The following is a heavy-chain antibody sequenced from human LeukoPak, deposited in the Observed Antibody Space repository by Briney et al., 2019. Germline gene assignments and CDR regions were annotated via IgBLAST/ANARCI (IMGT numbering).Heavy chain of an antibody. J-gene: IGHJ3*02. CDR1: GFTFSSYA. CDR2: ISGSGGST. CDR3: AKDEVWGSYRPDAFDI. V-gene: IGHV3-23*01. Sequence: GGSLRLSCAASGFTFSSYAMSWVRQAPGKGLEWVSAISGSGGSTYYADSVKGRFTISRDNSKNTLYLQMNSLRAEDTAVYYCAKDEVWGSYRPDAFDIWGQGTMVTVSS. D-gene: IGHD3-16*02.